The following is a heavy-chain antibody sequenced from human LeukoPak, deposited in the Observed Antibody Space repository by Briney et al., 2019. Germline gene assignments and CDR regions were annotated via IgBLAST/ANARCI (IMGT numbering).Heavy chain of an antibody. V-gene: IGHV4-34*01. D-gene: IGHD3-16*02. CDR1: GGSFSGYY. Sequence: SETLSLTCAVYGGSFSGYYWSWIRQPPGKGLEWIGEINHSGSTNYNPSLKSRVTISVDTSKNQFSLKPSSVTAADTAVYYCARVGGYDYVWGSYRRKPSFDYWGQGTLVTVSS. CDR3: ARVGGYDYVWGSYRRKPSFDY. J-gene: IGHJ4*02. CDR2: INHSGST.